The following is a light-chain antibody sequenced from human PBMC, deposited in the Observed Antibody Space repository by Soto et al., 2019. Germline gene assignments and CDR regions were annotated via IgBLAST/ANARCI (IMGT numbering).Light chain of an antibody. Sequence: ELVLTQSPATLSLSAGESATLPGRASQSVSSSYLAWYKQKPGQAPRLLIDGASSRATGIPDRCSGRGSGTDVTLTSSRLQPEDFAVYYCQQYGSSPITCGQGTRLEIK. CDR1: QSVSSSY. CDR3: QQYGSSPIT. J-gene: IGKJ5*01. V-gene: IGKV3-20*01. CDR2: GAS.